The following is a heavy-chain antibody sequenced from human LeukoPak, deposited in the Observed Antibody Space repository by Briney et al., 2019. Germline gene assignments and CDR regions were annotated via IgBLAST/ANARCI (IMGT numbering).Heavy chain of an antibody. CDR1: GYTFTSYG. D-gene: IGHD3-10*01. V-gene: IGHV1-18*01. J-gene: IGHJ4*02. CDR3: ARRDKEMYYYGSGSYAH. CDR2: ISAYNGNT. Sequence: GASVKVSCKASGYTFTSYGISWVRQAPGQGLEWMGWISAYNGNTNYAQKRQGRVTMTTDTSTSAAYMELRSLRSDDTAVYYCARRDKEMYYYGSGSYAHWGQGTLVTVSS.